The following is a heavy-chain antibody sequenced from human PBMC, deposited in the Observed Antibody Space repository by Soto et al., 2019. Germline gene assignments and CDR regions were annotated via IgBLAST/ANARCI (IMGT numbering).Heavy chain of an antibody. CDR2: MNPNTGSS. Sequence: EASVKVSCKASGYTFTSYDIYWVRQATGQGLEWMGWMNPNTGSSSYAQKFQGRVTMTSDSSINTVHMELSSLRFEDTAVYYCARRAETNGWNGFGADKYYFDFWGQGTLVTVSS. J-gene: IGHJ4*02. D-gene: IGHD1-1*01. V-gene: IGHV1-8*01. CDR1: GYTFTSYD. CDR3: ARRAETNGWNGFGADKYYFDF.